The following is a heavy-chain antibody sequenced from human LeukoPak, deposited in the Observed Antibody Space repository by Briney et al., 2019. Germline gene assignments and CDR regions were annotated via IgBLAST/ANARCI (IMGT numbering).Heavy chain of an antibody. Sequence: GSLRLSCAASGFTFSDYYMSWIRQAPGKWLEWVSYISSSGSTIYYADSVKGRFTISRDNAKNSLYLQMNSLRAEDTAVYYCATPVDTAMVTPFDYWGQGTLVTVSS. V-gene: IGHV3-11*04. CDR2: ISSSGSTI. D-gene: IGHD5-18*01. CDR1: GFTFSDYY. CDR3: ATPVDTAMVTPFDY. J-gene: IGHJ4*02.